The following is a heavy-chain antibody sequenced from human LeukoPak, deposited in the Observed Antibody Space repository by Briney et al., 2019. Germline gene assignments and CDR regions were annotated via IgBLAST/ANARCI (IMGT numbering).Heavy chain of an antibody. CDR3: ATHRRSGSGGSENAFEI. CDR1: GDSTSSSTYY. D-gene: IGHD5-12*01. V-gene: IGHV4-39*01. Sequence: SETLSLTCTVSGDSTSSSTYYWDWSRQAPGKGLEWIGNIYDSGTTHYNPSLKSRVTISGDTSKNQFSLKLNSVTAADTAIYYCATHRRSGSGGSENAFEIWGQGTMVTVSS. J-gene: IGHJ3*02. CDR2: IYDSGTT.